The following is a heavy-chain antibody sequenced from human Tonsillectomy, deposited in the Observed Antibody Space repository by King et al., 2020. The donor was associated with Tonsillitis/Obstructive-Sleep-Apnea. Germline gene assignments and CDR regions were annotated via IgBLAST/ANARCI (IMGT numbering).Heavy chain of an antibody. J-gene: IGHJ6*02. CDR2: ISYDGSNK. Sequence: VQLVESGGGVVQPGRSLRLSCAASGFTFSSYGMHWVRQAPGKGLEWVAVISYDGSNKYYADSVRGRFTISRDKSKNTLYLQMNSLRAEDTAVYYCARCIQYIVVVPASVHLDYYYYGMDVWGQGTTVTVSS. CDR1: GFTFSSYG. CDR3: ARCIQYIVVVPASVHLDYYYYGMDV. D-gene: IGHD2-2*01. V-gene: IGHV3-30*04.